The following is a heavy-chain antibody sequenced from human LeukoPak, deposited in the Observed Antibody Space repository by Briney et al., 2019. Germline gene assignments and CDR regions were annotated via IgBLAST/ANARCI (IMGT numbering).Heavy chain of an antibody. Sequence: GGSLRLSCAASGFTFSSYGMSWVRQAPGKGLEWVSSISSSSYIYYADSVKGRFTISRDNAKNSLYLQMNSLRAEDTAVYYCARPVAGISYGNAFDIWGQGTMVTVSS. CDR1: GFTFSSYG. J-gene: IGHJ3*02. CDR3: ARPVAGISYGNAFDI. D-gene: IGHD6-19*01. CDR2: ISSSSYI. V-gene: IGHV3-21*01.